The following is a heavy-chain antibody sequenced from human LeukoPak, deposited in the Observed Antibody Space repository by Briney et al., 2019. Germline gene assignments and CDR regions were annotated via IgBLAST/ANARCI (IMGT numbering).Heavy chain of an antibody. Sequence: QPGRSLRLSCAASGFTFSSYGMHWVRQAPGKGLEWVAVISYDGSNKYYADSVKGRFTISRDNSKNTLYLQMNSLRAEDTAVYYCARETRGSSSLESDYWGQGTLVTVSS. J-gene: IGHJ4*02. CDR1: GFTFSSYG. D-gene: IGHD6-6*01. CDR3: ARETRGSSSLESDY. CDR2: ISYDGSNK. V-gene: IGHV3-30*03.